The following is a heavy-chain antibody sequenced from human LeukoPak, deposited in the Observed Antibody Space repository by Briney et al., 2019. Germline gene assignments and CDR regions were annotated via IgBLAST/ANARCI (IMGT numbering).Heavy chain of an antibody. J-gene: IGHJ6*02. D-gene: IGHD5-18*01. Sequence: SQTLSLTCAISEDSVSSNSAAWSWIRQSPSRGLEWLGRTYYRSKWYNDYAVSVKSRITINPDTSKNQFSLQLNSVTPEDTAVYYCARDHVDTAMVRTYYYYGMDVWGQGTTVTVSS. CDR2: TYYRSKWYN. V-gene: IGHV6-1*01. CDR1: EDSVSSNSAA. CDR3: ARDHVDTAMVRTYYYYGMDV.